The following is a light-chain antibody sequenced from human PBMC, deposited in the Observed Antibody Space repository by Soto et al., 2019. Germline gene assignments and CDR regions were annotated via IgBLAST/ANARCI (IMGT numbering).Light chain of an antibody. V-gene: IGKV3-11*01. Sequence: EIVLTQSPATLSLSPGERATLSCRASQSVSSYLAWYQQKPGQAPRLLIYDASNRATGIPARFSGSGSGTDFSLIISSLEPKDFAVYYCQQRSNWPPYTFGQGTKLLIK. J-gene: IGKJ2*01. CDR1: QSVSSY. CDR2: DAS. CDR3: QQRSNWPPYT.